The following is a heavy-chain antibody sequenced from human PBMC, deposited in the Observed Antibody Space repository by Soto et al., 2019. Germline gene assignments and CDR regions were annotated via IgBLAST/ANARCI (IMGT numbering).Heavy chain of an antibody. D-gene: IGHD3-22*01. CDR3: ARVFFFGKTTYYYDSSGYLGGRTFDY. CDR2: ISAYNGNT. Sequence: QVQLVQSGAEVKKPGASVKVSCKASGYTFTSYGISWVRQAPGQGLEWMGWISAYNGNTNYAQKLQGRVTMTTDTSTSTAYMELRSLRSDDTAVYYCARVFFFGKTTYYYDSSGYLGGRTFDYWGQGTLVTVSS. CDR1: GYTFTSYG. J-gene: IGHJ4*02. V-gene: IGHV1-18*04.